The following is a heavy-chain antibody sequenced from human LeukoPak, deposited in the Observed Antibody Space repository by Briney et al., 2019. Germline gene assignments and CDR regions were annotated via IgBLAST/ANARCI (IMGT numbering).Heavy chain of an antibody. CDR3: ARGGIVGDY. Sequence: PGGSLRLSCAASGFTFSSYGMHWVRQAPGKGLEWVAVISCDGSNKYYADSVEGRFTISRDNAKNMLYLQMNSLRADDTAVYYCARGGIVGDYWGQGILVTVSS. V-gene: IGHV3-30*03. J-gene: IGHJ4*02. D-gene: IGHD1-26*01. CDR1: GFTFSSYG. CDR2: ISCDGSNK.